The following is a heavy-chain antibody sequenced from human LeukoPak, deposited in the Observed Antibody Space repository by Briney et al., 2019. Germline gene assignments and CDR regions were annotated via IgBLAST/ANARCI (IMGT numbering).Heavy chain of an antibody. CDR2: INPNSGGT. CDR3: ARDSEVVVAAEYYLHL. CDR1: GYTFTGYY. V-gene: IGHV1-2*02. Sequence: ASVKVSCTASGYTFTGYYMNWVRQAPGQGLEWMGWINPNSGGTNYAQKFQGRVTITRDTSISTAYMELSRLRSDDTAVYYCARDSEVVVAAEYYLHLWRQGNRLSVS. J-gene: IGHJ5*02. D-gene: IGHD2-15*01.